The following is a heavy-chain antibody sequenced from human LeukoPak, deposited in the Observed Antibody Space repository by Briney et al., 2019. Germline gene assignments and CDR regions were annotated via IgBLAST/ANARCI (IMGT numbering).Heavy chain of an antibody. D-gene: IGHD3-10*01. V-gene: IGHV4-39*01. CDR2: IYYSGST. J-gene: IGHJ5*02. CDR1: GGSISSSSYY. Sequence: PSETLSLTCTVSGGSISSSSYYWGWIRQPPGTGLEWIGSIYYSGSTYYNPSLKSRVTISVDTSKNQLSLKLSSVTAADTAVYYCARLRITMVRGVMANWFDPWGQGTLVTVSS. CDR3: ARLRITMVRGVMANWFDP.